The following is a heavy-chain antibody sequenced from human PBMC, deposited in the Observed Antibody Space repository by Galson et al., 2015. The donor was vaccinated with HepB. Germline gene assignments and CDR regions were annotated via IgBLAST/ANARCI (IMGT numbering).Heavy chain of an antibody. J-gene: IGHJ6*03. CDR1: GFTFSSHS. CDR3: ARRPSITGWYFYYMDV. V-gene: IGHV3-21*01. CDR2: ISSSSSYI. D-gene: IGHD3-10*01. Sequence: SLRLSCAASGFTFSSHSMYWVRQAPGRGLEWVSFISSSSSYIYYADSVKGRFIISRDNAKRSLYLQMNSLRAEDTAVYYCARRPSITGWYFYYMDVWGKGTTVTVSS.